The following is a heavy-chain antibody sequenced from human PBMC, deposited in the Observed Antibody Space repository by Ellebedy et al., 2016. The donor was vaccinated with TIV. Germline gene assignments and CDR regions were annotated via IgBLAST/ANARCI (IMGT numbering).Heavy chain of an antibody. J-gene: IGHJ2*01. CDR2: IWYDGSNK. CDR3: ARAPGIAAAGHPYTDSWYFDL. CDR1: AFTFSSYG. V-gene: IGHV3-33*01. D-gene: IGHD6-13*01. Sequence: GGSLRLXCAASAFTFSSYGMHWVRQPPGKGLEWVAVIWYDGSNKYYADSVKGRFTISRDNSKNTLYLQMNSLRAEDTAVYYCARAPGIAAAGHPYTDSWYFDLWGRGTLGTVSS.